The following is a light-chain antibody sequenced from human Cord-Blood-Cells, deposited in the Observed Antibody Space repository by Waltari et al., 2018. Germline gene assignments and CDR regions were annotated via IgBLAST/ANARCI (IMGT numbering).Light chain of an antibody. CDR1: SSHVGSYTL. CDR3: CSYAGSSTWV. CDR2: EGS. V-gene: IGLV2-23*01. J-gene: IGLJ3*02. Sequence: QSALTQPASVSGSPGQSITISCTGTSSHVGSYTLVSWYQQHPGKAPKLMIYEGSQRPSGVSNRFSGSKSGNTASLTISGLQAEDEADYYCCSYAGSSTWVFGGGTKLTVL.